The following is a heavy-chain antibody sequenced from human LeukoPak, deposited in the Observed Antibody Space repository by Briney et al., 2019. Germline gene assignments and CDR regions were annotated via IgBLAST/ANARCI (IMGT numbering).Heavy chain of an antibody. D-gene: IGHD4-17*01. CDR3: ARDWGDYGADY. CDR1: GFTFSSYW. CDR2: ISSSGSTI. J-gene: IGHJ4*02. Sequence: PGGSLRLSCAASGFTFSSYWMNWVRQAPGKGLEWVSYISSSGSTIYYADSVKGRFTISRDNAKNSLYLQMNSLRAEDTAVYYCARDWGDYGADYWGQGTLVTVSS. V-gene: IGHV3-48*04.